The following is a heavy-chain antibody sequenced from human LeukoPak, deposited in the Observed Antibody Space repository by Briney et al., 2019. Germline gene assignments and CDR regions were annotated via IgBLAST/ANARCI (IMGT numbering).Heavy chain of an antibody. CDR3: AGDRQQHLLGAFDI. Sequence: PSETLSLTCTVSGGSISSYYWSWIRQPPGKGLEWIGYIYYSGSTNYNPSLKSRVTISVDTSKNQFSLKLSSVTAADTAVYYCAGDRQQHLLGAFDIWGQGTRVTVSS. CDR1: GGSISSYY. V-gene: IGHV4-59*01. J-gene: IGHJ3*02. D-gene: IGHD6-13*01. CDR2: IYYSGST.